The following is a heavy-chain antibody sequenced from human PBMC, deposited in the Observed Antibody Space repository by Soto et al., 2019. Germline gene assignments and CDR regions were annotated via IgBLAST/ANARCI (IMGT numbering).Heavy chain of an antibody. D-gene: IGHD3-10*01. V-gene: IGHV1-8*01. CDR2: MNPNSGNT. CDR3: AREVPASAPPTSGGYYYYYMDV. J-gene: IGHJ6*03. CDR1: GYTFTSYD. Sequence: GASVKVSCKASGYTFTSYDINWVRQATGQGLEWMGWMNPNSGNTGYAQKFQGRVTMTRNTSISTAYMELSSLRSEDTAVYYCAREVPASAPPTSGGYYYYYMDVWGKGTTVTVSS.